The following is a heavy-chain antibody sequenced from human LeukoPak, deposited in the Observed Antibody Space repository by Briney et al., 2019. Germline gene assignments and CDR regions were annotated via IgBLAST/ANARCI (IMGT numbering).Heavy chain of an antibody. J-gene: IGHJ4*02. CDR3: ARVSHGDFLDY. CDR2: IYTSGST. V-gene: IGHV4-61*02. D-gene: IGHD4-17*01. CDR1: GGSISSGSYY. Sequence: SETLSLTCAVSGGSISSGSYYWRWIRQPAGKGLEWIERIYTSGSTNYNPSLKSRVTISVDTSKNQFSLKLSSVTAADTAVYYCARVSHGDFLDYWGQGTLVTVSS.